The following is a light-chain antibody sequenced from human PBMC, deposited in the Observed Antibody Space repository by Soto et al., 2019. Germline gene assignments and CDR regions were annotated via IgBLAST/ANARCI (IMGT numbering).Light chain of an antibody. CDR1: QGIRNA. CDR2: AAS. CDR3: LQHNSYPRT. J-gene: IGKJ1*01. V-gene: IGKV1-17*01. Sequence: DIQMTQSPSSLSASVGDRVTITCRASQGIRNALGWYQQKPGKAPKRLIYAASSLQSGVPSRFSGSGSVTEFTLTISSLQPEDFATYYCLQHNSYPRTFGQGTKVEI.